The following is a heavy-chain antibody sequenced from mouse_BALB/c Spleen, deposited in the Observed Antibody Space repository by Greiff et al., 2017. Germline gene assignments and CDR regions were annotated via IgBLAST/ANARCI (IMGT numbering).Heavy chain of an antibody. J-gene: IGHJ4*01. V-gene: IGHV1-4*02. Sequence: VQLQQSAAELARPGASVKMSCKASGYTFTSYTMHWVKQRPGQGLEWIGYINPSSGYTEYNQKFKDKTTLTADKSSSTAYMQLSSLTSEDSAVYYCARGPNRYDDAMDYWGQGTSVTVSS. CDR3: ARGPNRYDDAMDY. D-gene: IGHD2-14*01. CDR1: GYTFTSYT. CDR2: INPSSGYT.